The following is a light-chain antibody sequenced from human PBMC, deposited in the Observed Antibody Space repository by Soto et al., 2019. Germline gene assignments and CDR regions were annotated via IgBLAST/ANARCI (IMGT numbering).Light chain of an antibody. J-gene: IGKJ5*01. CDR3: QQYNDWFSIT. V-gene: IGKV3-20*01. CDR2: GAS. Sequence: EIVLTQSPGTLSLSPGERATLSCRASQSVSSSYLAWYQQRPGHAHRLLIYGASSRATGIPDRFSGSGSGTDFTLTISRLEPEDFGVYYCQQYNDWFSITFGQGTRLEIK. CDR1: QSVSSSY.